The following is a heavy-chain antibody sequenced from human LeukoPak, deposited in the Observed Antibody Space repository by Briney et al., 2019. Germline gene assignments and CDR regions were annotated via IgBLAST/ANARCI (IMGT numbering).Heavy chain of an antibody. CDR2: IIPIFGTA. CDR1: GGTFSSYA. J-gene: IGHJ4*02. V-gene: IGHV1-69*05. D-gene: IGHD6-13*01. CDR3: ARDDYSSSWYKLDY. Sequence: ASVKVSCKASGGTFSSYAISWVRQAPGQGLEWMGGIIPIFGTANYAQKFQGRVTITTDKSTSTAYMELSSLRSEDTAVYYCARDDYSSSWYKLDYWGQGTLVTASS.